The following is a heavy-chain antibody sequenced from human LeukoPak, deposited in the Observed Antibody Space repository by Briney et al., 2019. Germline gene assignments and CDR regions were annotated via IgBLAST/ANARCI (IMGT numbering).Heavy chain of an antibody. CDR1: GYTFTGYY. CDR2: INPNSGGT. D-gene: IGHD6-19*01. CDR3: ASEIAVAETGDWFDP. J-gene: IGHJ5*02. V-gene: IGHV1-2*02. Sequence: ASVKVSCKASGYTFTGYYMHWVRQAPGQGLEWMGWINPNSGGTNYAQEFQGRVTMTRDTSISTAYMELSRLRSDDTAVYYCASEIAVAETGDWFDPWGQGTLVTVSS.